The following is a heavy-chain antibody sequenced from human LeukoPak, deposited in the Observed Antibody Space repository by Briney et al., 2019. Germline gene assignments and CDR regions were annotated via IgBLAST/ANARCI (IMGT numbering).Heavy chain of an antibody. CDR1: GGSISNGGYY. CDR3: ARVGSTWYYYMDV. Sequence: NPSETLSLTCTVSGGSISNGGYYWSWFRQPPGKGLEWIAYMYHSGSTYYNPSLKNRVTISIDRSKNQFYLRLNSVTAADTAMYYCARVGSTWYYYMDVWGTGTTVTVSS. D-gene: IGHD6-13*01. V-gene: IGHV4-30-2*01. CDR2: MYHSGST. J-gene: IGHJ6*03.